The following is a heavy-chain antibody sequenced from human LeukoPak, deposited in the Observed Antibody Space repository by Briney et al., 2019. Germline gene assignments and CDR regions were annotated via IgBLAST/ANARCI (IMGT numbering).Heavy chain of an antibody. CDR1: GYSFTSNY. CDR2: IYPRDGST. Sequence: ASVKVSCKACGYSFTSNYIHWVRQAPGQGLEWMGMIYPRDGSTSYAQKFQGRVTVTRDTSTSTVHMELSGLRSEDTAVYYCARDQEAFDYWGQGTLVTVSS. J-gene: IGHJ4*02. CDR3: ARDQEAFDY. V-gene: IGHV1-46*01.